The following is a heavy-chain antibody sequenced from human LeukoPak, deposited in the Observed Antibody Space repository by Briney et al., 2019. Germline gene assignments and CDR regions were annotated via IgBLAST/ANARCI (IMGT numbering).Heavy chain of an antibody. CDR3: ARMTSGSLYYYYYYMDV. J-gene: IGHJ6*03. CDR2: IFSNDEK. Sequence: SGPTLVNPTETLTLTCTVSGFSLSNARMGVSWIRQPPGKALEWPAHIFSNDEKSYSTSLKSRLTISKDTSKSQVVLTMTNMDPVDTATYYCARMTSGSLYYYYYYMDVWGKGTTVTVSS. V-gene: IGHV2-26*01. CDR1: GFSLSNARMG. D-gene: IGHD1-26*01.